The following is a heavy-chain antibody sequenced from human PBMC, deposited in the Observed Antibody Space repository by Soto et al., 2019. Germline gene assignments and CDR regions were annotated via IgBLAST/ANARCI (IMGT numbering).Heavy chain of an antibody. D-gene: IGHD3-16*01. J-gene: IGHJ3*02. CDR2: ISYDGSNK. Sequence: GGSLRLSCAASGFTFSSYAMHWVRQAPGKGLEWVAVISYDGSNKYYADSVKGRFTISRDNSKNTLYLQMNSLRAEDTAVYYCARDRMAGGDDAFDIWGQGTMVTVSS. CDR1: GFTFSSYA. CDR3: ARDRMAGGDDAFDI. V-gene: IGHV3-30-3*01.